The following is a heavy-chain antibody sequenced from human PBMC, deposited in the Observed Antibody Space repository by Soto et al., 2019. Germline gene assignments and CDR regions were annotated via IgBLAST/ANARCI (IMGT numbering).Heavy chain of an antibody. V-gene: IGHV5-51*01. CDR2: IYPGDSDT. CDR1: GYSFTRYW. D-gene: IGHD3-3*01. CDR3: ARAKVYDFWSGPYYGMDV. J-gene: IGHJ6*02. Sequence: GESLKLSCKGSGYSFTRYWIGWVRQMPGKGLEWMGIIYPGDSDTRYSPSFQGQVTISADKSISTAYLPWSSLKASDTAMYYCARAKVYDFWSGPYYGMDVWGQGTTVTVSS.